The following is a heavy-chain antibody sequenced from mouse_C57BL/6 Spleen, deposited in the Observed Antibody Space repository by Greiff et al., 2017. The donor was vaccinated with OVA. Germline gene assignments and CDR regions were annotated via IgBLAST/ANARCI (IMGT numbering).Heavy chain of an antibody. CDR2: INPNYGTT. Sequence: VHVKQSGPELVKPGASVKISCKASGYSFTDYNMNWVKQSNGKSLEWIGVINPNYGTTSYNQKFKGKATLTVDQSSSTAYMQLNSLTSEDSAVYYCARSYGNHWYFDVWGTGTTVTVSS. V-gene: IGHV1-39*01. CDR1: GYSFTDYN. J-gene: IGHJ1*03. D-gene: IGHD2-1*01. CDR3: ARSYGNHWYFDV.